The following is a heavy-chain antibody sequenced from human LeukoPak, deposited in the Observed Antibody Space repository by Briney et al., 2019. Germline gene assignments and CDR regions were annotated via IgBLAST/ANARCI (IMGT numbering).Heavy chain of an antibody. CDR1: GYTFTSYG. Sequence: ASVKVSCKASGYTFTSYGISWVRQAPGQGLEWMGWISAYNGNTNYAQKLQGRVTMTTDTSTSTAYMELRSLRSDDTAVYYCARVLSLRAPEGWFDPWGQGTLVTVSS. CDR3: ARVLSLRAPEGWFDP. V-gene: IGHV1-18*01. D-gene: IGHD3-10*01. J-gene: IGHJ5*02. CDR2: ISAYNGNT.